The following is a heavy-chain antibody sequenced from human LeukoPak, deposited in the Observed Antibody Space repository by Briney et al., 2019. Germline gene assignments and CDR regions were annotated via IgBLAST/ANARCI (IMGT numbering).Heavy chain of an antibody. Sequence: SETLSLTCAVYGGSFSGYYWSWIRQPPGKGLEWIGEINHSGSTNYNPSLKSRVTISVDTSKNQFSLKLSSVTAADTAVYYYARGDGSGSDAFDIWGQGTMVTVSS. CDR2: INHSGST. V-gene: IGHV4-34*01. CDR1: GGSFSGYY. D-gene: IGHD3-22*01. CDR3: ARGDGSGSDAFDI. J-gene: IGHJ3*02.